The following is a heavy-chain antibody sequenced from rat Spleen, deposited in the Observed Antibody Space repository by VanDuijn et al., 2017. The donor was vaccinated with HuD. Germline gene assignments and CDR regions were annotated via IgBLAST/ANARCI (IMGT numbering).Heavy chain of an antibody. CDR2: ISTGGGST. Sequence: EVQLVESGGGLVQPGRSMKLSCAASGITFSNYYMAWVRQAPTKGLEWVAYISTGGGSTYYRDSVKGRFTISRDNAKSTLYLQMDNLRSEDTATYHCTRGDYGGNWFAYWGQGTLVTVSS. J-gene: IGHJ3*01. CDR3: TRGDYGGNWFAY. CDR1: GITFSNYY. D-gene: IGHD1-11*01. V-gene: IGHV5-27*01.